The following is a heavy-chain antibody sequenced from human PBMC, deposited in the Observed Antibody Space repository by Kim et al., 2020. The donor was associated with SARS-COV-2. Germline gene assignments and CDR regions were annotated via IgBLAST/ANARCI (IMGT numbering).Heavy chain of an antibody. J-gene: IGHJ4*02. CDR2: ICGGSRHI. D-gene: IGHD4-17*01. Sequence: GSLRLSCAGFGFTFSSYSMNWVRQAPGKGLEYVSSICGGSRHIFYAESVRGRFTIPRDNAQNSLFLQMNSLRAEDTAVYYCARNDYDVKGVDYWGQGALVSVTS. V-gene: IGHV3-21*01. CDR3: ARNDYDVKGVDY. CDR1: GFTFSSYS.